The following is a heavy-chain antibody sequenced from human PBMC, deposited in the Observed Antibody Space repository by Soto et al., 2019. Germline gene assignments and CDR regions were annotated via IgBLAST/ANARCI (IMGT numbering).Heavy chain of an antibody. V-gene: IGHV1-58*01. CDR3: AAFDPGPMGFDP. CDR2: IVVGRGNT. D-gene: IGHD3-9*01. CDR1: GFTFSSPA. Sequence: SVKVSCKASGFTFSSPAVQWVRQARGQRLEWIGKIVVGRGNTNYAQKFQGRVTITRDMSTSTAYMELSSLRSEDTAFYYCAAFDPGPMGFDPWGQGTLVTVS. J-gene: IGHJ5*02.